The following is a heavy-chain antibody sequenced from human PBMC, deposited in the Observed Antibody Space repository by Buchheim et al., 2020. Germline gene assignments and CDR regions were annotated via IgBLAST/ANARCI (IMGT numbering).Heavy chain of an antibody. CDR2: IGSGGNT. CDR3: AKGGPSSLYNFDY. D-gene: IGHD1-1*01. V-gene: IGHV3-23*01. Sequence: EVQLLESGGGLVQPGGSLRLSCAASGFTISSYAMRWVRQAPGKGLEWVSTIGSGGNTYYADSVKGRFTISRDNSKNTLSVQMHSLRAEDTAVYYCAKGGPSSLYNFDYWGQGTL. J-gene: IGHJ4*02. CDR1: GFTISSYA.